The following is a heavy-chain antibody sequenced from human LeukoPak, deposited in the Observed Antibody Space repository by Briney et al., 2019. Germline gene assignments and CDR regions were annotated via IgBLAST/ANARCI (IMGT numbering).Heavy chain of an antibody. CDR2: INSDGSST. V-gene: IGHV3-74*01. J-gene: IGHJ4*02. Sequence: GGSLRLSCAASGFTFSNYWMYWVRQAPEKGLVWVSRINSDGSSTSYADSVKGRFTISRDNAKNTLYLQMNSLRAEDTAVYYCAKGRPRYSGYGYFDYWGQGTLVTVSS. CDR3: AKGRPRYSGYGYFDY. D-gene: IGHD5-12*01. CDR1: GFTFSNYW.